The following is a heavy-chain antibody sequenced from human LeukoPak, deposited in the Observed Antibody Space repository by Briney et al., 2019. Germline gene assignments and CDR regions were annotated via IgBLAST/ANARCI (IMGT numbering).Heavy chain of an antibody. V-gene: IGHV4-39*01. CDR2: IYYSGIT. CDR3: AKSGGYGLIDY. Sequence: SETLSLTCTVSGDSISNDNYYWGWIRQPPGKGLEWIGSIYYSGITHYNPSLKSRVTISIETSKNQISLRLNSVTAADTAMYYCAKSGGYGLIDYWGQGTLVTVSS. J-gene: IGHJ4*02. CDR1: GDSISNDNYY. D-gene: IGHD1-26*01.